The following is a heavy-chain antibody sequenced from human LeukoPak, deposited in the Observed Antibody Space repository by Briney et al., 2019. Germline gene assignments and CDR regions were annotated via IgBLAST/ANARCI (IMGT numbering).Heavy chain of an antibody. CDR1: GFTFTSYW. CDR3: ARAGYNFDSGRLFDAFDI. D-gene: IGHD1-26*01. Sequence: PGGSLRLSCAASGFTFTSYWMSWVRQAPGKGLEWVANIKQDGSEKYYVDFVKGRFTNSRDNAKNSLFLQMNSLRAEDTAVYYCARAGYNFDSGRLFDAFDIWGQGTMVTVSS. CDR2: IKQDGSEK. J-gene: IGHJ3*02. V-gene: IGHV3-7*01.